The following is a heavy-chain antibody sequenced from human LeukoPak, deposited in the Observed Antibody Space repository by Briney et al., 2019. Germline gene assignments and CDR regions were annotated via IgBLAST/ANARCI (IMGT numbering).Heavy chain of an antibody. CDR3: AKETRYSGFPDAFDI. CDR1: GFTFSNYG. V-gene: IGHV3-30*18. D-gene: IGHD1-26*01. Sequence: GGTLRLSCAASGFTFSNYGMNWVRQVPGKGLEWVAVISYDAKSSYHVDSVKGRFTISRDNSKNTLFLQMNSLRAEDTAVYYCAKETRYSGFPDAFDIWGQGTMVTVSS. CDR2: ISYDAKSS. J-gene: IGHJ3*02.